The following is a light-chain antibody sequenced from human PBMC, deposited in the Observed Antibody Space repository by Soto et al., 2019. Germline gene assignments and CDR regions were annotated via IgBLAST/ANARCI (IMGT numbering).Light chain of an antibody. CDR2: DAS. V-gene: IGKV1-5*01. CDR1: QSFNRW. J-gene: IGKJ4*01. CDR3: QKYNSYPLT. Sequence: DIQMTQSPSTLYASVGDRVTITCRASQSFNRWLAWYQQKPGKAPNLLIYDASRLQSGVPSRFSGSGTGTEFTLTISSLQPDDFATYYCQKYNSYPLTFGGEPKVDIK.